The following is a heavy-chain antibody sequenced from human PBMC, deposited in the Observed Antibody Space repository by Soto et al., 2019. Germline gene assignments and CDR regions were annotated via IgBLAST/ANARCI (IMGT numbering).Heavy chain of an antibody. CDR3: AKDRERDAWYEDY. CDR1: GFSFSSYA. J-gene: IGHJ4*02. Sequence: EVQLLESGGGLVQPGGSLRLSCVASGFSFSSYAMSWVRQAPGVGLEWVSVISGSDGSTYYADSVKGRFTISTHDSKNTLYLQINSLRAEDTAVYYCAKDRERDAWYEDYWGQGTMVTVSS. CDR2: ISGSDGST. D-gene: IGHD6-13*01. V-gene: IGHV3-23*01.